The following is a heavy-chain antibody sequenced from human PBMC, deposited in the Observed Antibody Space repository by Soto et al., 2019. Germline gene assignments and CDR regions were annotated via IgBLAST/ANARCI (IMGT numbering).Heavy chain of an antibody. V-gene: IGHV1-18*04. CDR3: ARVAVWFGELTKQAFDY. J-gene: IGHJ4*02. Sequence: AASVKVSCKASGYTFTSYGISWVRQAPGQGLEWMGWISAYNGNTNYAQKLQGRVTMTTDTSTSTAYMELRSLRSDDTAVYYCARVAVWFGELTKQAFDYWGQGTLVTVSS. D-gene: IGHD3-10*01. CDR2: ISAYNGNT. CDR1: GYTFTSYG.